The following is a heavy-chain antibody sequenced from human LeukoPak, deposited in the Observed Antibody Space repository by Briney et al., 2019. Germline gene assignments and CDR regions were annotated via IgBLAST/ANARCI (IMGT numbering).Heavy chain of an antibody. CDR3: ARDPGSGYEEHFDY. CDR2: LSSRSRYI. D-gene: IGHD5-12*01. Sequence: GGSLRLSCAASGFTFSNYAMTWVRQAPGKGLEWVSSLSSRSRYIYYADSLKGRFTISRDNAKDSLYLQMNSLRAEDTAVYYCARDPGSGYEEHFDYWGQGTLVTVSS. CDR1: GFTFSNYA. J-gene: IGHJ4*02. V-gene: IGHV3-21*04.